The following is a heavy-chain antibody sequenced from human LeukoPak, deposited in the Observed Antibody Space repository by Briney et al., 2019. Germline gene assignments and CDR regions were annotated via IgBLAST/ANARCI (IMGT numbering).Heavy chain of an antibody. V-gene: IGHV3-64*01. CDR2: IRSNGGST. CDR1: GFTFSDYT. Sequence: GGSLRLSCTASGFTFSDYTMHWVRQAPGKGLQYVSGIRSNGGSTSYANSVKGRFTISRDNSKNTLYLQMNSLRAEDTAVYYCARGADIVVVVAATGGGYYFDYWGQGTLVTVSS. CDR3: ARGADIVVVVAATGGGYYFDY. D-gene: IGHD2-15*01. J-gene: IGHJ4*02.